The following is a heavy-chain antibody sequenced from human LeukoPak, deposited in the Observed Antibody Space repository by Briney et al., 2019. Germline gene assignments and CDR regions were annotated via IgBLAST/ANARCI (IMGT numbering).Heavy chain of an antibody. CDR3: ARPGSDRARGWGYFDS. CDR1: GYKFTEYG. Sequence: SVKVSCKASGYKFTEYGFNWVRQAPGQGLEWMGLVSVIDGNNKYARNLKRRVTMPGDTYTSTAFMESRSLTSDETAIYYCARPGSDRARGWGYFDSWGNGTLVTVSS. CDR2: VSVIDGNN. J-gene: IGHJ4*01. V-gene: IGHV1-18*01. D-gene: IGHD3-10*01.